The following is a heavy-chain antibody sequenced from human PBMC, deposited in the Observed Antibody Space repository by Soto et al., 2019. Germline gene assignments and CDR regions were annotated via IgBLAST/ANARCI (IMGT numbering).Heavy chain of an antibody. Sequence: PSETLSLTCTVSGGSISGYYWSWVRQPPGKGLEWIGYIYYSGTHNYNPSLKSRLTISVDTSKNQFSLELNSVTAADTAVYYCARVQTATLYFDYWGQGTLVTVSS. J-gene: IGHJ4*02. D-gene: IGHD6-25*01. V-gene: IGHV4-59*01. CDR3: ARVQTATLYFDY. CDR1: GGSISGYY. CDR2: IYYSGTH.